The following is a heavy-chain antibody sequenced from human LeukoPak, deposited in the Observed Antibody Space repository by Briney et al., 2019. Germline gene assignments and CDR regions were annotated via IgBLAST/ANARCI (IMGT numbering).Heavy chain of an antibody. J-gene: IGHJ6*02. Sequence: PGGSLRLSCAPSGFIFSKYAMHWVRQAPGKGLEYVSGINGQGNNTYYADSVKGRFTISRDNSKNALYLQMGSLRAEDMAVYYCVRKGVTIFGVVIAPYGMDVWGQGTTVSVSS. CDR3: VRKGVTIFGVVIAPYGMDV. D-gene: IGHD3-3*01. V-gene: IGHV3-64*02. CDR1: GFIFSKYA. CDR2: INGQGNNT.